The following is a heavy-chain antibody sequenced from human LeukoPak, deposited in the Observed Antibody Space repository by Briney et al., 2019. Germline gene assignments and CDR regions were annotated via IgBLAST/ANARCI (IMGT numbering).Heavy chain of an antibody. CDR2: ISGSGGST. V-gene: IGHV3-23*01. CDR3: ALRYYDDVWGTYYFDH. CDR1: GSTFSSYA. J-gene: IGHJ4*01. D-gene: IGHD3-16*01. Sequence: GGSLRLSCAASGSTFSSYAMSWVRQAPGKGLEWVSAISGSGGSTYYADSVKGRFTISRDNSRDTLYLQMNSLRAEDTAVYYCALRYYDDVWGTYYFDHLGPGTLVAVSS.